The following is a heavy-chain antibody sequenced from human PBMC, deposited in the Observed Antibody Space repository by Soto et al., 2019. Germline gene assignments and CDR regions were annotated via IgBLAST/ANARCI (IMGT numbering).Heavy chain of an antibody. CDR3: ARGTDTATVDPYSSSWYYFDY. Sequence: GASVKVSCKASGYTFTSYGISWVRQDHGQGLEWMGWISAYNGNTNYAQKLQGRVTMTTDTSTSTAYMELRSLRSEDTAVYYCARGTDTATVDPYSSSWYYFDYWGQGTLVTVSS. CDR1: GYTFTSYG. D-gene: IGHD6-13*01. J-gene: IGHJ4*02. V-gene: IGHV1-18*01. CDR2: ISAYNGNT.